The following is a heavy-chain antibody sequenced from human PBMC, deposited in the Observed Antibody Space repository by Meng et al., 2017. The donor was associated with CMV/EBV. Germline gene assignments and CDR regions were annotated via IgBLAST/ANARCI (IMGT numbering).Heavy chain of an antibody. J-gene: IGHJ6*02. CDR1: GFTFSSYS. CDR3: AREAGYSSSWYDGGGDYYYYYGMDV. CDR2: ISSSSSYI. D-gene: IGHD6-13*01. V-gene: IGHV3-21*01. Sequence: GESLRLSCAASGFTFSSYSMNWVRQAPGKGLEWVSSISSSSSYIYYADSVKGRFTISRDNAKNSLYLQMNSLRAEDTAVYYCAREAGYSSSWYDGGGDYYYYYGMDVWGQGTTVTVSS.